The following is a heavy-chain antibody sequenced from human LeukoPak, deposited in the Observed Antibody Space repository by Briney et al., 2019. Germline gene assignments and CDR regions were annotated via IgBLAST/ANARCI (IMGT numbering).Heavy chain of an antibody. Sequence: GSLRLSCAASGFTFSDYYMSWIRQAPGKGLEWVSYISSRGSTIYYADSVKGRFTISGDNSKNTLYLQMNSLRAEDTAVYYCAKGGSPYYYDSSGYYYPDYWGQGTLVTVSS. CDR2: ISSRGSTI. V-gene: IGHV3-11*01. D-gene: IGHD3-22*01. CDR1: GFTFSDYY. CDR3: AKGGSPYYYDSSGYYYPDY. J-gene: IGHJ4*02.